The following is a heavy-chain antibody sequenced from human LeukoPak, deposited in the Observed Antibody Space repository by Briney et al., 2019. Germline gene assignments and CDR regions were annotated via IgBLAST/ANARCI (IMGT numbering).Heavy chain of an antibody. Sequence: ASVKVSCEASGYTFTDNDINWARQAPGQGLEWMGWMRPTSGNTEYAQKFQGRVTMTRSTPISTAYMELSSLTSEDTAVYYCARGRVGFDFWGQGTLVTVSS. CDR3: ARGRVGFDF. D-gene: IGHD1-26*01. CDR2: MRPTSGNT. CDR1: GYTFTDND. J-gene: IGHJ4*02. V-gene: IGHV1-8*01.